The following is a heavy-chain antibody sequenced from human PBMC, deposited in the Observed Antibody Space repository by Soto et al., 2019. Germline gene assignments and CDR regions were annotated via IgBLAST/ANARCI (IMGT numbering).Heavy chain of an antibody. Sequence: SETLSLTCTVSGGSISSYYWSWIRQPPGKGLEWIGYIYYSGSTNYNPSLKSRVTISVDTSKNQFSLKLSSVTAADTAVYYCATLYSSPNYYYYGMDVWGQGTTVT. D-gene: IGHD6-19*01. V-gene: IGHV4-59*08. J-gene: IGHJ6*02. CDR3: ATLYSSPNYYYYGMDV. CDR1: GGSISSYY. CDR2: IYYSGST.